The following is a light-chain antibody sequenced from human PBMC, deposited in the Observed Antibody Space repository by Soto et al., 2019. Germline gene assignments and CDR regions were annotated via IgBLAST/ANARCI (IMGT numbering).Light chain of an antibody. V-gene: IGKV3-20*01. CDR3: QQYGSSPPIT. Sequence: EIVLTQSPDTLSLSPGERATLSCRASQSVSSSYLAWYQQKPGQAPRLLIYGASSRATGIPDRFSGSGSGTDFTLTFSRLEPEDFAVYYCQQYGSSPPITFGQGTRLEIK. CDR2: GAS. CDR1: QSVSSSY. J-gene: IGKJ5*01.